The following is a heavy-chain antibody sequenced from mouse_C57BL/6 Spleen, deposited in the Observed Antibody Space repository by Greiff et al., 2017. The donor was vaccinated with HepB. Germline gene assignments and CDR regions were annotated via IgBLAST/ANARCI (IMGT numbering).Heavy chain of an antibody. Sequence: EVQLQQSGPELVKPGASVKIPCKASGYTFTDYNMDWVKQSHGKSLEWIGDINPNNGGTIYNQKFKGKATLTVDKSSSTAYMELRSLTSEDTAVYYCARKLLWSYYYAMDYWGQGTSVTVSS. CDR3: ARKLLWSYYYAMDY. CDR2: INPNNGGT. V-gene: IGHV1-18*01. CDR1: GYTFTDYN. D-gene: IGHD1-1*02. J-gene: IGHJ4*01.